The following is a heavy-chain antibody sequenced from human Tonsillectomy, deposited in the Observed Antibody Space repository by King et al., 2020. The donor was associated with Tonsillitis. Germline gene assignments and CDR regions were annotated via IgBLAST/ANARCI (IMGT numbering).Heavy chain of an antibody. D-gene: IGHD4/OR15-4a*01. J-gene: IGHJ4*02. Sequence: VQLVQSGGGVVQPGRSLRLSCAASGFTFSSYGMHWVRQAPGKGLEWVAVISYDGSNKYYADSVKGRFTISRDNTKNTLYLQMHSLRAEDTAVYYCARDRDDYIFDYWGQGTLVPVSS. V-gene: IGHV3-33*05. CDR3: ARDRDDYIFDY. CDR2: ISYDGSNK. CDR1: GFTFSSYG.